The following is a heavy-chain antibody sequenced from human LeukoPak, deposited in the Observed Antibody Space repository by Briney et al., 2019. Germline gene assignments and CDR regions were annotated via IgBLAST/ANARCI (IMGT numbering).Heavy chain of an antibody. V-gene: IGHV1-69*13. CDR3: LIVLVPAAMGY. D-gene: IGHD2-2*01. CDR1: GGTFSSYA. J-gene: IGHJ4*02. CDR2: IIPIFGTA. Sequence: ASVKVSCKASGGTFSSYAISWVRQAPGQGLEWMGGIIPIFGTANYAQKFQGRVTITADESTTTAYMELSSLISEDTAVYYCLIVLVPAAMGYWRQGTLVTVSS.